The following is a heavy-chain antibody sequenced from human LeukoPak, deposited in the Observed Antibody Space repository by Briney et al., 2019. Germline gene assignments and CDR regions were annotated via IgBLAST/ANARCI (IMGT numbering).Heavy chain of an antibody. V-gene: IGHV3-74*01. Sequence: GGSLRLSCAASGFTFSSYWIHWVRQAPGKGLVWVSRINSDGSSTSYADSVKGRFTISRDNAKNTLYLQMNSLRAEDTAVYYCARVLGNFWSGYYIYFDYWGQGTLVTVSS. CDR3: ARVLGNFWSGYYIYFDY. D-gene: IGHD3-3*01. CDR2: INSDGSST. CDR1: GFTFSSYW. J-gene: IGHJ4*02.